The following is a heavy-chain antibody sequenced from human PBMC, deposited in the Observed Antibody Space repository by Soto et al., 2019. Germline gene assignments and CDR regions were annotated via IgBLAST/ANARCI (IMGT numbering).Heavy chain of an antibody. CDR3: XXXXXXXXXXPXWFDP. CDR1: GGTFSRYT. V-gene: IGHV1-69*02. CDR2: IIPIAAIA. J-gene: IGHJ5*02. Sequence: QVQLVQSGAEVKKPGSSVKVSCKASGGTFSRYTINWVRQAPGQGLEWMGRIIPIAAIANYTQKFQGRVTXXXXXXXXXXXXXXXXXXXXXXXXXXXXXXXXXXXXXPXWFDPWGQGTLVTVSS.